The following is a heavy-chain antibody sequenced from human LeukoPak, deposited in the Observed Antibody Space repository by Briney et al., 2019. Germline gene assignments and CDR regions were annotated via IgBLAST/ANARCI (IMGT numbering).Heavy chain of an antibody. CDR3: ARVFSVTALDP. D-gene: IGHD2-21*02. J-gene: IGHJ5*02. V-gene: IGHV1-69*06. Sequence: GASVKVSCKASGYTFTSYYMHWVRQAPGQGLEWMGGIIPIFGTANYAQKFQGRVTITADKSTSTAYMELSSLRSEDTAVYYCARVFSVTALDPWGQGTLVTVSS. CDR2: IIPIFGTA. CDR1: GYTFTSYY.